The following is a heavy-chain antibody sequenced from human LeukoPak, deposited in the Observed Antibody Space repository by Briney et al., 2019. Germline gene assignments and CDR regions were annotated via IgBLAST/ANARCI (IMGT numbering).Heavy chain of an antibody. D-gene: IGHD5-12*01. V-gene: IGHV3-74*01. J-gene: IGHJ4*02. CDR1: GFTFRSDW. Sequence: GGSLRLSCAASGFTFRSDWMHWVRQAPGKGPVWVSRINSDGSSTTYADSVKGRFTTSRDNAKNTLYLQMNSLRAEDTAVYYCARDLGYGGDYWGQGTLVTVSS. CDR3: ARDLGYGGDY. CDR2: INSDGSST.